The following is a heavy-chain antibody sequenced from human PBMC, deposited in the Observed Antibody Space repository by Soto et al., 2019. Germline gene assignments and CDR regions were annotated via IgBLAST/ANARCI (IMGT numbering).Heavy chain of an antibody. V-gene: IGHV4-34*01. J-gene: IGHJ4*02. CDR3: ERGGIAARGRGDIDY. Sequence: QVQLQQWGAGLLKPSETLSLTCAVYGGSFSGYYWSWIRQPPGRGLEWIGEINHSGSTNYNPSLKGRVTISVDTSKNQFSLKLSSVTAADTAVYYCERGGIAARGRGDIDYWGQGTLVPVSS. CDR2: INHSGST. CDR1: GGSFSGYY. D-gene: IGHD6-6*01.